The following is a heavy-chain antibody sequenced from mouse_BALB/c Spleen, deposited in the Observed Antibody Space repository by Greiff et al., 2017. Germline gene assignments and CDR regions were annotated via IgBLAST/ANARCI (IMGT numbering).Heavy chain of an antibody. Sequence: VKLMESGPGLVAPSQSLSITCTVSGFSLTSYGVHWVRQPPGKGLEWLGVIWAGGSTNYNSALMSRLSISKDNSKSQVFLKMNSLQTDDTAMYYCARSESPPYYAMDYWGQGTSVTVSS. V-gene: IGHV2-9*02. CDR3: ARSESPPYYAMDY. J-gene: IGHJ4*01. CDR2: IWAGGST. CDR1: GFSLTSYG.